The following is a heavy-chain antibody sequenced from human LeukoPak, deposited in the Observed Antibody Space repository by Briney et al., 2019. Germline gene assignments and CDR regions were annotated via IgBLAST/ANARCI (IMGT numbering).Heavy chain of an antibody. V-gene: IGHV4-39*07. CDR3: ARGGYYGSGNDFRFDP. CDR1: GGSIRSSSYY. D-gene: IGHD3-10*01. J-gene: IGHJ5*02. Sequence: SETLSLTCTVSGGSIRSSSYYWGWIRQPPGKGLEWIGSIYYSGSTYYNPSLKSRVTISVDTSKNQFSLKLRSVTAADTAVYYCARGGYYGSGNDFRFDPWGQGTLVTVSS. CDR2: IYYSGST.